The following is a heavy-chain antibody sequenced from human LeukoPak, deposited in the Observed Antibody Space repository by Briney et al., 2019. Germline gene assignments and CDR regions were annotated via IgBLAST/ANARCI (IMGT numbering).Heavy chain of an antibody. V-gene: IGHV4-39*01. CDR2: IYYSGST. CDR1: GGSISSSSYY. J-gene: IGHJ4*02. CDR3: ARRELTEPYYDFWSGYPFDY. D-gene: IGHD3-3*01. Sequence: SETLSLTCTVSGGSISSSSYYWGWIRQPPGKGLEWIGSIYYSGSTYYNPSLKSRVTISVVTSKNQFSLKLSSVTAADTAVYYCARRELTEPYYDFWSGYPFDYWGQGTLVTVSS.